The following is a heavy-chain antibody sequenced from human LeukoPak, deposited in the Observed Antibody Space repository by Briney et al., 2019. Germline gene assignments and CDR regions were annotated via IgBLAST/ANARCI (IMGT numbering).Heavy chain of an antibody. CDR2: INPYSGAT. D-gene: IGHD2-21*01. V-gene: IGHV1-2*02. Sequence: ASVRVSCEASGYTFRDYYIHWVRQAPGQGLEGMGWINPYSGATNSAQKFQGRVTMTRDTPITTAYMELRRLRSDDTAVYYCARNSPYYSYMDVWGEGTTVTVSS. J-gene: IGHJ6*03. CDR3: ARNSPYYSYMDV. CDR1: GYTFRDYY.